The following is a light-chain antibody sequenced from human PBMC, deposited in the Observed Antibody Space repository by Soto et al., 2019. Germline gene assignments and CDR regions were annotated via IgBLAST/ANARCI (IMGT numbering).Light chain of an antibody. V-gene: IGKV3-20*01. CDR1: QSVTSSY. J-gene: IGKJ4*01. CDR2: GAS. Sequence: EIVLTQSPGTLSLSPGERATLSCRASQSVTSSYLAWYQQKPGQAPRLLIYGASSRATGIPDRFSGSGSGTAFPLTISRLEPEDFAVYYCKQYGNSPLTFGGGTKVEVK. CDR3: KQYGNSPLT.